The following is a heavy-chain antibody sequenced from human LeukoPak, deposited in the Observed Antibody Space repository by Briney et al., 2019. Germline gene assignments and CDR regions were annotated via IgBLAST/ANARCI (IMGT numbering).Heavy chain of an antibody. J-gene: IGHJ4*02. CDR2: TRNKANNYAT. V-gene: IGHV3-72*01. CDR1: GYPFSDHY. Sequence: VQPGGSLRPSCAVSGYPFSDHYIDWVRQAPGKGLEWVSQTRNKANNYATEYAASIKGRFIISRDDSRNSVYLQMNSLKTEDTAVYYCARVNINNWHSCDYWGQGTLVTVSS. D-gene: IGHD1-1*01. CDR3: ARVNINNWHSCDY.